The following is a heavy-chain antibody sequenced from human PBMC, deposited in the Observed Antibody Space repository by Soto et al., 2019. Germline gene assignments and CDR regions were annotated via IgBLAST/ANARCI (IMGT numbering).Heavy chain of an antibody. CDR1: GYPFNSN. CDR3: ARVNYGDFGYFDD. D-gene: IGHD4-17*01. CDR2: IYTSGST. J-gene: IGHJ4*02. V-gene: IGHV4-4*07. Sequence: CKASGYPFNSNWSWLRQPAGKGLEWNGRIYTSGSTNYNPSLKSRDTMSVDTSKNQFSLKLSSVTAADTAVYYCARVNYGDFGYFDDRGQGTLVTVSS.